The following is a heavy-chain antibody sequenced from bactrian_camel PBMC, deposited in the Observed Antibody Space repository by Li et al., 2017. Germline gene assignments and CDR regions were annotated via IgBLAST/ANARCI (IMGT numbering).Heavy chain of an antibody. D-gene: IGHD3*01. CDR3: AASFTACVARAHYVERYNY. V-gene: IGHV3S68*01. CDR2: IRVSGDGR. J-gene: IGHJ4*01. CDR1: TSRYC. Sequence: VQLVESGGGSVQAGGSLRLSCAYSTSRYCMGWFRKAPGKEREGVAYIRVSGDGRDYRDSVAGRFTISVDNARKTLYLQMDDLKPEDTAVYYCAASFTACVARAHYVERYNYWGQGTQVTVS.